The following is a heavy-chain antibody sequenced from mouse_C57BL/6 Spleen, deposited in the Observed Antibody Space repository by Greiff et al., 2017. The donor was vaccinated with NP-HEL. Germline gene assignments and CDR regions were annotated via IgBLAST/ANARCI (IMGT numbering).Heavy chain of an antibody. CDR2: INPNNGGT. Sequence: VQLQQSGPELVKPGASVKIPCKASGYTFTDYNMDWVKQSHGKSLEWIGDINPNNGGTIYNQKFKGKATLTVDKSSSTAYMELRSLTSEDTAVYYCARRDYYGSSYVHFDVWGTGTTVTVSS. J-gene: IGHJ1*03. V-gene: IGHV1-18*01. D-gene: IGHD1-1*01. CDR3: ARRDYYGSSYVHFDV. CDR1: GYTFTDYN.